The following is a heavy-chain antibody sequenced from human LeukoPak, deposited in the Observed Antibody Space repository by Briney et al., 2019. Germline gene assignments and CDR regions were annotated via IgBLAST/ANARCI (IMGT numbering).Heavy chain of an antibody. J-gene: IGHJ4*02. Sequence: PSETLSLTCTVSGSSLSSYYWSWIRQPPGKGLEWMGYIYYSGRTNYNPSLKTRVTISVDSSKNQFSLTLTSVTAADTAVYYCARVPYTTSPLFDYWGQGTLVTVSS. CDR2: IYYSGRT. CDR1: GSSLSSYY. CDR3: ARVPYTTSPLFDY. D-gene: IGHD6-6*01. V-gene: IGHV4-59*01.